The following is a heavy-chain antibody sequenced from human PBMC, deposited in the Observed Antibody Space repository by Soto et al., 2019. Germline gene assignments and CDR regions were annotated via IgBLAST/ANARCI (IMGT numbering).Heavy chain of an antibody. V-gene: IGHV3-23*01. CDR2: ISGSGGST. D-gene: IGHD3-16*02. Sequence: GGSLRLSCAASGFPFSSYAMSWVRQAPGKGLEWVSAISGSGGSTYYADSVKGRFTISRDNSKNTLYLQMNSLRAEDTAVYYCAKDVARQLVWGSYRPNWFDPWGQGTLVTVSS. CDR3: AKDVARQLVWGSYRPNWFDP. J-gene: IGHJ5*02. CDR1: GFPFSSYA.